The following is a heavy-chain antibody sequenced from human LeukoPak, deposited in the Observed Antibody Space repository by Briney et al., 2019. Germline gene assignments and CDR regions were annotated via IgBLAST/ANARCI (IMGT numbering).Heavy chain of an antibody. V-gene: IGHV3-74*01. CDR2: INSDGSST. D-gene: IGHD3-22*01. CDR1: GFTFSSYW. J-gene: IGHJ4*02. Sequence: PGGSLRLSCAASGFTFSSYWMHWVRQAPGKGLGWVSRINSDGSSTSYADSVKGRFTISRDNAKNTLYLQMNSLRAEDTAVYYCAIGYYDSSGSLDYWGQGTLVTVSS. CDR3: AIGYYDSSGSLDY.